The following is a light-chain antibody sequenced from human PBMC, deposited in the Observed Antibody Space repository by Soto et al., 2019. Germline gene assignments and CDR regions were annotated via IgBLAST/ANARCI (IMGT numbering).Light chain of an antibody. CDR3: QQYGSS. V-gene: IGKV3-20*01. CDR2: DTS. CDR1: QSVSSSY. Sequence: EIVLTQSPGTLSLSPGERATLSCRASQSVSSSYLAWYQHKPGQAPRLLIYDTSKRATGIPDRFSGSGSGTDFTLTISRLEPEDFAVYYCQQYGSSFGQGTKLEIK. J-gene: IGKJ2*01.